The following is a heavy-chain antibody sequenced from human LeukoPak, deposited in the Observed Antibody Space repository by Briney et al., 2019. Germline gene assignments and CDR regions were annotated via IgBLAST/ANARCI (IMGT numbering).Heavy chain of an antibody. V-gene: IGHV3-30-3*01. CDR3: VVAVSGHFDY. Sequence: GGSLRLSCAASGFTFSSYAMHWVRQAPGKGLEWVAVISYDGSNKYYADSVKGRFTISRDNSKNTLYLQMNSLRAEDTAVFYCVVAVSGHFDYWGQGTLVTVSS. CDR2: ISYDGSNK. J-gene: IGHJ4*02. CDR1: GFTFSSYA. D-gene: IGHD6-19*01.